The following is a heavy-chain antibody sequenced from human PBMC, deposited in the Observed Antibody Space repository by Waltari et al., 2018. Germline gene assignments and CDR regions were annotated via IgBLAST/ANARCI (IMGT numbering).Heavy chain of an antibody. CDR1: GFTFSSYW. V-gene: IGHV3-7*01. CDR3: ARDSSSWLMYYYYYYGMDV. J-gene: IGHJ6*02. D-gene: IGHD6-13*01. CDR2: IKQDGSEK. Sequence: EVQLVESGGGLVQPGGSLRLSCAASGFTFSSYWMSWVRQAPGKGLEWVANIKQDGSEKYYGDSVKGRFTISRDNAKNSLYLQMNSLRAEDTAVYYCARDSSSWLMYYYYYYGMDVWGQGTTVTVSS.